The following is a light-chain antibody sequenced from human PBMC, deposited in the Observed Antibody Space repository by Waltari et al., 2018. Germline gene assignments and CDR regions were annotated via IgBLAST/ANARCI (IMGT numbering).Light chain of an antibody. CDR1: QGISSY. J-gene: IGKJ4*01. CDR2: AAS. V-gene: IGKV1-8*01. Sequence: AIRMTQSPSSFSASTGDSVTITCRASQGISSYLAWYQQKPGKAPKLLIYAASTLQSGVPSRFSGSGSGTDFTLTISCLQSEDFATYYCQQYYSYPQTFGGGTKVEIK. CDR3: QQYYSYPQT.